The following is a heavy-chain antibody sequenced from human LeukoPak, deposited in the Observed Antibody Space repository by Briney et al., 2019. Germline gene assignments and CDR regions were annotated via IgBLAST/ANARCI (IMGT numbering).Heavy chain of an antibody. J-gene: IGHJ4*02. CDR3: ARGLDCRSTSCYLDN. D-gene: IGHD2-2*01. CDR2: IKQDGSEK. CDR1: GFTFTKYW. Sequence: GGSLRLSCAASGFTFTKYWMTWVRQAPGKGLEWVANIKQDGSEKFYVDSVKGRFTISRDNAKNSLDLQINSLGAVDTAVYCCARGLDCRSTSCYLDNWGQGTLVTVSS. V-gene: IGHV3-7*01.